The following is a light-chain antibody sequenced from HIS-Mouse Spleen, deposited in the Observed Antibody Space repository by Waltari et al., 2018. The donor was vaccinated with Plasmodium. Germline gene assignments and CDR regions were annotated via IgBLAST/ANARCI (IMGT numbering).Light chain of an antibody. CDR2: DVS. CDR1: SSDVGGYNY. CDR3: YSTDSSGNHRV. J-gene: IGLJ3*02. V-gene: IGLV2-11*01. Sequence: QSALTQPRSVSGSPGQSVTISCTGTSSDVGGYNYVSWYQQHPGKAPKRMIYDVSKRPSGVPDRFSGSSSGTMATLTISGAQVEDEADYYCYSTDSSGNHRVFGGGTKLTVL.